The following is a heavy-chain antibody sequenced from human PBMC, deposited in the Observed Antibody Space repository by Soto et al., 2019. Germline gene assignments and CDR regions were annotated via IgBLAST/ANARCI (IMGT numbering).Heavy chain of an antibody. CDR1: GGSISSGDNY. V-gene: IGHV4-30-4*01. CDR2: IYYSGST. J-gene: IGHJ4*02. Sequence: SETLSLTCTVSGGSISSGDNYWSWIRQSPGKGLEWIGYIYYSGSTYYNPSLKSRVIISVDTSENHFSLNVSSVTAADTAVYYCARVGVGYSYGYLDYWGQGMFVTVSS. D-gene: IGHD5-12*01. CDR3: ARVGVGYSYGYLDY.